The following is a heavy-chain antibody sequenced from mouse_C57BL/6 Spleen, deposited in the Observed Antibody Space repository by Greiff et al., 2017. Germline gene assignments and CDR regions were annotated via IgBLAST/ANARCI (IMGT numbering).Heavy chain of an antibody. Sequence: EVQLQQSGPGLVKPSQSLSLTCSVTGYSITSGYFWNWIRQFPGNKLEWMGYISYDGCNNYNPSLKDRITFTRDTSTNQFFLKLNSVTTEDTATYYWARAPTVVARGWYFDVWGTGTTVTVSS. J-gene: IGHJ1*03. D-gene: IGHD1-1*01. CDR1: GYSITSGYF. V-gene: IGHV3-6*01. CDR2: ISYDGCN. CDR3: ARAPTVVARGWYFDV.